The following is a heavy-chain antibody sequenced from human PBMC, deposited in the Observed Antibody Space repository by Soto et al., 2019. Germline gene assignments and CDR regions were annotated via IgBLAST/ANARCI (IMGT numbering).Heavy chain of an antibody. CDR2: IRAGGGST. J-gene: IGHJ4*02. V-gene: IGHV3-23*01. D-gene: IGHD2-2*01. CDR3: AKDQQGTEPECFDY. CDR1: GFTFSTYA. Sequence: GGSLRLSCAASGFTFSTYAMSWVRQAPGKGLEWVSGIRAGGGSTHYADSVKGRFTISRDNSKNTLYLQMNGLRAEDTAVYYCAKDQQGTEPECFDYWGQGTLVTVS.